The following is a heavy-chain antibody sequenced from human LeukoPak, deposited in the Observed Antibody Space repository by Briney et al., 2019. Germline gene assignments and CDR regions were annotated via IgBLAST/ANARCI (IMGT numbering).Heavy chain of an antibody. CDR3: ARTTKYQFKWAGFDP. D-gene: IGHD2-2*01. CDR2: INHSGST. Sequence: SETLSLTCAVYGGSFSGYYWSCIRQPPGKGLEWIGEINHSGSTNYNPSLKSRVTISVDTSKNQFSLKLSSVTAADTAVYYCARTTKYQFKWAGFDPWGQGTLVTVSS. CDR1: GGSFSGYY. V-gene: IGHV4-34*01. J-gene: IGHJ5*02.